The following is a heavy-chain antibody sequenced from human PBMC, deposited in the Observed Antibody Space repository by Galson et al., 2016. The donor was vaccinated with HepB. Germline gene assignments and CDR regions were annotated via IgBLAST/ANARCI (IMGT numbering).Heavy chain of an antibody. Sequence: SLRLSCAGSGFTFNSYAMSWVRQAPGKGLEWISLISDNGHATYYADPVRGRFSIARDNSKNTSYLQMNSLRADDTAVYYCAKCPPGTRGSHDSWGQGTLVTVSS. J-gene: IGHJ4*02. D-gene: IGHD1-14*01. CDR1: GFTFNSYA. V-gene: IGHV3-23*01. CDR3: AKCPPGTRGSHDS. CDR2: ISDNGHAT.